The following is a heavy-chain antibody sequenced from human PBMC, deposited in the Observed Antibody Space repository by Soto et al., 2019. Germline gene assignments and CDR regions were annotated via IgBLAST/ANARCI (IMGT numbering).Heavy chain of an antibody. CDR1: GFTFSSYA. V-gene: IGHV3-30-3*01. CDR2: ISYDGSNK. J-gene: IGHJ4*02. CDR3: ARGPMWGVDY. D-gene: IGHD3-10*01. Sequence: GGSLRLSCAASGFTFSSYAMHWVRQAPGKGLEWVAVISYDGSNKYYADSVKGRFTISRDNSKNTLYLQMNSLRAEDTAVYYCARGPMWGVDYWGQGTLVTVSS.